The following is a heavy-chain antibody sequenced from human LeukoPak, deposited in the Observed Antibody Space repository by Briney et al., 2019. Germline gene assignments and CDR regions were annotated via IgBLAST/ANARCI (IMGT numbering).Heavy chain of an antibody. D-gene: IGHD5-24*01. CDR2: INSDGSST. CDR3: AKGGYNNFFDY. CDR1: GFTFSSYW. Sequence: GGSLRLSCAASGFTFSSYWMHWVRQAPGKGLVWVSRINSDGSSTSYADSVKGRFAISRDNSKNTLYLQMNSLSAEDTAIYYCAKGGYNNFFDYWGQGTLVTVSS. V-gene: IGHV3-74*01. J-gene: IGHJ4*02.